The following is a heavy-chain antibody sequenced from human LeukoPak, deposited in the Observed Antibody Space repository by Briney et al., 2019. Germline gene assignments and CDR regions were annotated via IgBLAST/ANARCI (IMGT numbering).Heavy chain of an antibody. J-gene: IGHJ2*01. Sequence: PSETLSLTCSVSGGSISSSSYYWGWIRQPPGKGLEWIVTIYYGGSTYYNPSLKSRVTISVDTSKNQFSLKLRSMTAADTAVYYCARAYDSRTFDLWGRGTLVTVSS. V-gene: IGHV4-39*07. CDR3: ARAYDSRTFDL. D-gene: IGHD3-22*01. CDR2: IYYGGST. CDR1: GGSISSSSYY.